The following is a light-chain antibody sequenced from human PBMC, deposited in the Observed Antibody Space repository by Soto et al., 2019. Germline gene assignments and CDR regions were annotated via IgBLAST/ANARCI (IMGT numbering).Light chain of an antibody. V-gene: IGKV1-5*03. CDR1: QSINNL. J-gene: IGKJ1*01. CDR2: KAS. Sequence: DVHSSQSPDSLSASFGYRVTINCRSSQSINNLLAWYQQKPGKAPKFLIYKASSLESGVPSRFSGSGSGTEFTLTISSLQPDDFATYYCQQYNSYSPSWTFGQGTKVDNK. CDR3: QQYNSYSPSWT.